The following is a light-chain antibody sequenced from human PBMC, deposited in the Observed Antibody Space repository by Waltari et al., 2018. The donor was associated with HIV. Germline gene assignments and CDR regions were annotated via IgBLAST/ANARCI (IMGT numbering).Light chain of an antibody. CDR1: ASTIGGNT. CDR3: ATWDDGLSGWV. CDR2: NND. Sequence: QSVVTQPPSASGTPGQRVTMSCSGRASTIGGNTVNWYQHLPQTAPKLLIYNNDERPAGVPDRFSASKTGTSASLDISGLQSEDEADYYCATWDDGLSGWVFGGGTKLTVL. V-gene: IGLV1-44*01. J-gene: IGLJ3*02.